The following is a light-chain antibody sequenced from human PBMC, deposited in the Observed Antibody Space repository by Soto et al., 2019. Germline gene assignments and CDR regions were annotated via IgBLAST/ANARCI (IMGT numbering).Light chain of an antibody. CDR1: ISDVGGYNY. J-gene: IGLJ1*01. CDR3: CSYAGSPFYV. CDR2: DVS. V-gene: IGLV2-11*01. Sequence: QSVLTQPRSVSGSPGQSVTISCTGTISDVGGYNYVSWYQQHPGKAPKLMIYDVSKRPSGVPDRFSGSKSGNTASLTISGLQAEDEDDYYCCSYAGSPFYVFGTGTKVTVL.